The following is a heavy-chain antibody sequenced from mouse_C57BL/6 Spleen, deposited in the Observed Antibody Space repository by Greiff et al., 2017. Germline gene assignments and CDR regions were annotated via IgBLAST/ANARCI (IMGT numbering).Heavy chain of an antibody. V-gene: IGHV1-82*01. CDR2: IYPGDGDT. J-gene: IGHJ4*01. Sequence: QVQLKESGPELVKPGASVKISCKASGYAFSSSWMNWVKQRPGKGLEWIGRIYPGDGDTNYNGKFKGKATLTADKSSSTAYMQLSSLTSEDSAVYFCARVGDYIVMDYWGQGTSVTVSS. D-gene: IGHD2-12*01. CDR3: ARVGDYIVMDY. CDR1: GYAFSSSW.